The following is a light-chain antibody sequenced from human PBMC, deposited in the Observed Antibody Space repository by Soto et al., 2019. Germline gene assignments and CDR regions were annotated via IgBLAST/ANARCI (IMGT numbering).Light chain of an antibody. CDR3: QESYSTLIT. V-gene: IGKV1-39*01. CDR2: AAS. CDR1: QSISSY. J-gene: IGKJ5*01. Sequence: DIQMTQSPSSLSASVGDRVTITCRASQSISSYLNWYQQKPGKAPKLLIYAASSLQSRVPSRFSGSGSGTDFTLTISSLQPDDFGSYYCQESYSTLITFGQGTRLEIK.